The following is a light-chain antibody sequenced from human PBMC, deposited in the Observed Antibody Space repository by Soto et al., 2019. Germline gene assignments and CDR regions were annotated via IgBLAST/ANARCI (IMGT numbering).Light chain of an antibody. J-gene: IGLJ7*01. V-gene: IGLV2-14*01. CDR2: EVS. CDR3: SSYTNINTRACV. CDR1: SSDVGNYKY. Sequence: QSALTQPASVSGSPGQSITISCTGTSSDVGNYKYVSWYQQHPGKAPKLMIYEVSNRPSGVSNRFSGSKSGNTASLTISGLQAEDETDYYCSSYTNINTRACVFGTGTQLTVL.